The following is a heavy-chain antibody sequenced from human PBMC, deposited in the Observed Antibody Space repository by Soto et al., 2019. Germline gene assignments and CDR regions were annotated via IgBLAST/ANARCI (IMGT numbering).Heavy chain of an antibody. CDR2: ISTYNCNT. V-gene: IGHV1-18*01. J-gene: IGHJ4*02. CDR1: GYTFITYG. CDR3: ARGPTDYYDNSANYFLDY. D-gene: IGHD3-22*01. Sequence: QVQLVQSGAEVKKPGASVKVSCKASGYTFITYGVSWVRQAPGQGLDLLGWISTYNCNTRYAERLQGRVTMTTDTTTNTAYMELRNLRSDDTAVYYCARGPTDYYDNSANYFLDYWGQGTLVTVSS.